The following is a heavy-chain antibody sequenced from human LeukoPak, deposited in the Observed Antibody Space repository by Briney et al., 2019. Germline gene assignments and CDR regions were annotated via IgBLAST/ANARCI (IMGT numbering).Heavy chain of an antibody. J-gene: IGHJ3*02. V-gene: IGHV6-1*01. CDR2: TYYRSKWYN. Sequence: SQTLSLTCAISGDSVSSNNAAWNWIRQSPSRGLEWLGRTYYRSKWYNDYAVSMESRITFNPETSKNNFSVQLNSVTREEKAGYYCARDPLTNDAFDISGQGTIVTVSS. CDR3: ARDPLTNDAFDI. CDR1: GDSVSSNNAA. D-gene: IGHD1-1*01.